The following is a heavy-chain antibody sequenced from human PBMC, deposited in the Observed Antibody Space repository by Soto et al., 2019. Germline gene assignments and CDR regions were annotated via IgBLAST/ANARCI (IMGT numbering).Heavy chain of an antibody. CDR2: INLKSGGT. CDR3: ARASGGAIVVRPAAYGMDV. D-gene: IGHD2-2*01. J-gene: IGHJ6*01. V-gene: IGHV1-2*04. Sequence: QVQLVQSGAEVKKPGASLKVSCKASGYTFTDYYLHWVRQAPGQGLEWMGWINLKSGGTQYAQKFKGCVTMTRDTTISTAYMEVSRLKSDDAAVYYCARASGGAIVVRPAAYGMDVW. CDR1: GYTFTDYY.